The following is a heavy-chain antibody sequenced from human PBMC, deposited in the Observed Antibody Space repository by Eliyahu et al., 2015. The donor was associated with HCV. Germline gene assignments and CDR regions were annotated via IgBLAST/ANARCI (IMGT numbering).Heavy chain of an antibody. Sequence: QMHLVESGGGLVRPGGSLRLSCEASGFSFGDYYMTWIRQAPGKGLEWIANIHFNGETIYYADSVKGRFTVSRDNAKRSLYLRMDNLRPDDTAIYYCARINAVLGSRTSIDPWGKGTLVTVSS. CDR3: ARINAVLGSRTSIDP. J-gene: IGHJ5*02. D-gene: IGHD2-2*01. CDR1: GFSFGDYY. CDR2: IHFNGETI. V-gene: IGHV3-11*01.